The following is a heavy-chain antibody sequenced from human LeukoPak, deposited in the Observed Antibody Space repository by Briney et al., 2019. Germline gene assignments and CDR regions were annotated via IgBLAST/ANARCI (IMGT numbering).Heavy chain of an antibody. CDR3: ARRVAYSGYAP. CDR2: IYYSGST. Sequence: SETLSLTCTVSGXSISSSTYYWGWIRQPPGKGLEWIGSIYYSGSTYYNPSLKSRVTISVDTSKNQFSLKLSSVTAADTAVYYCARRVAYSGYAPWGQGTTVTVSS. CDR1: GXSISSSTYY. J-gene: IGHJ6*02. D-gene: IGHD5-12*01. V-gene: IGHV4-39*01.